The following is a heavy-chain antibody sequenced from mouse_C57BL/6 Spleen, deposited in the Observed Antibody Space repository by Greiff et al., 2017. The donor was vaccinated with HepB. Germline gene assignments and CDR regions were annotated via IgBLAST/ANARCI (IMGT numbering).Heavy chain of an antibody. V-gene: IGHV8-12*01. J-gene: IGHJ4*01. CDR3: ARSQRDYAMDY. Sequence: QVTLKESGPGLLQSSQTLSLTCSFSGFSLSTSGMGVSWIRQPSGKGLERLAHTYWDDDKRYNPSLKSRRTISKDTSRNQVFLQITSVDTADTATYYCARSQRDYAMDYWGQGTSVTVSS. CDR2: TYWDDDK. CDR1: GFSLSTSGMG.